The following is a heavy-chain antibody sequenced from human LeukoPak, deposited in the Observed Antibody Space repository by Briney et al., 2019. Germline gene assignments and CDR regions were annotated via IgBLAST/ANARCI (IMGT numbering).Heavy chain of an antibody. J-gene: IGHJ3*02. D-gene: IGHD6-19*01. CDR1: GYTFTSYY. Sequence: SVKVSCKASGYTFTSYYMHWVRQAPGQGLEWMGRIIPILGIANYAQKFQGRVTITADKSTSTAYLELSSLRSEDSAVYYCAREYSSGWFDAFDIWGQGTMVTVSS. V-gene: IGHV1-69*04. CDR2: IIPILGIA. CDR3: AREYSSGWFDAFDI.